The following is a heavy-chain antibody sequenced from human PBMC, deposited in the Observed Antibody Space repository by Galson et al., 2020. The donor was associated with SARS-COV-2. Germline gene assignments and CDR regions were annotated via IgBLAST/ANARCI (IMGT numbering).Heavy chain of an antibody. V-gene: IGHV7-4-1*02. D-gene: IGHD1-7*01. CDR2: INTNTGNP. CDR3: AREIEKNWNYDYYYYYGMDV. CDR1: GYTFTSYA. J-gene: IGHJ6*02. Sequence: ASVKVSCKASGYTFTSYAMNWVRQAPGQGLEWMGWINTNTGNPTYAQGFTGRFVFSLDTSVSTAYLQISSLKAEDTAVYYCAREIEKNWNYDYYYYYGMDVWGQGTTVTVSS.